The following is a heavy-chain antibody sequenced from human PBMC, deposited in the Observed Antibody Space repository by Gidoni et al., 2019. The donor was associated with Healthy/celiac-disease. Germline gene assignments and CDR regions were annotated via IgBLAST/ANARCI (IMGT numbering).Heavy chain of an antibody. D-gene: IGHD1-26*01. V-gene: IGHV4-34*01. J-gene: IGHJ6*04. CDR2: INHSGSS. CDR1: LVSLCGYY. Sequence: QLQLQQWGAGLLKSSETLSLTCSSYLVSLCGYYWRWVRQPPGKGLEWIWAINHSGSSNYNPYIKSRVTISVDTSKNQFSMKLSSGNAADTDVYNGARGGASLYYYDGMDVWGKGTTVTVSS. CDR3: ARGGASLYYYDGMDV.